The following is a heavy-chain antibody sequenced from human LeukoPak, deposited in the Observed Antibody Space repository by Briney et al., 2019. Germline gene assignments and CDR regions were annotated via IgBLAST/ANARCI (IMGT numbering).Heavy chain of an antibody. CDR2: ISWDSGFI. CDR3: AKGLPKSSSSSWYTD. D-gene: IGHD2-2*02. J-gene: IGHJ4*02. Sequence: GASLRLSCAASGFTFSSYAMSWVRQAPGKGLEWVSGISWDSGFIGYADSVEGRFTISRDNAKNSLYLQMNSLRVEDTALYYCAKGLPKSSSSSWYTDWGQGTLVTVSS. V-gene: IGHV3-9*01. CDR1: GFTFSSYA.